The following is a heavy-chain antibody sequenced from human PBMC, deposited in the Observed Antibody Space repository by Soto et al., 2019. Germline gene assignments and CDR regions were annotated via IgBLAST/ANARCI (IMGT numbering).Heavy chain of an antibody. D-gene: IGHD1-7*01. CDR2: ISSSGTNT. Sequence: EVQLVESGGGLVQPGGSLRLSCAGSDFVFSNYSMNWVRQAPGRGLEWVSYISSSGTNTYYAASVRGRFTISRYNAKNSLFLRMISLKDEDTAVYFCTRGTKGGSPPLWGRGTLVTVSS. V-gene: IGHV3-48*02. J-gene: IGHJ4*02. CDR3: TRGTKGGSPPL. CDR1: DFVFSNYS.